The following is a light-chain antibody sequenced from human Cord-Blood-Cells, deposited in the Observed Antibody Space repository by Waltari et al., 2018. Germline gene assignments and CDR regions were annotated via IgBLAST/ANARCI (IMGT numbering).Light chain of an antibody. CDR2: GNS. Sequence: QSVLTQPPSVSGVPGQRVTISCTGRSSNIGAGYDVHWYQQLPGTAPKLLIYGNSNRPSGVPDRFSGSKSGTSASLAITGLQAEDDADYYCQSYDSSLSGWVFGGGTKLTVL. J-gene: IGLJ3*02. CDR3: QSYDSSLSGWV. V-gene: IGLV1-40*01. CDR1: SSNIGAGYD.